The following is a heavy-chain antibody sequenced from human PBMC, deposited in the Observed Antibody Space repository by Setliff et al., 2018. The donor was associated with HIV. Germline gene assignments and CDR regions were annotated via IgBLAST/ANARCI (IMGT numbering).Heavy chain of an antibody. CDR3: AKNLGVGEYSASEDAFDI. CDR1: RSTFNSHT. D-gene: IGHD1-26*01. CDR2: IIPILGVA. V-gene: IGHV1-69*02. Sequence: SVKVSCKASRSTFNSHTINWVRQAPGQGLDWMGRIIPILGVANYAQRFQGRVTITTDESTTTAYMELSSLRSEDTAVYYCAKNLGVGEYSASEDAFDIWGQGTMVTVSS. J-gene: IGHJ3*02.